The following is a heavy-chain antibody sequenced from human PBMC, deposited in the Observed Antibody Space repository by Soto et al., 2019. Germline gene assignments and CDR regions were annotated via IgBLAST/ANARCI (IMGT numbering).Heavy chain of an antibody. D-gene: IGHD6-13*01. Sequence: QVHLVQSGAEVKKPGASVKVSCKGSGYTFTSYGITWVRQAPGQGLEWMGWISAHNGNTDYAQKLQGRVTVTRDTSTRTAYMELRSLRSDDTAVYYCARESSSSCHDYWGQGTLVTVSS. V-gene: IGHV1-18*01. J-gene: IGHJ4*02. CDR2: ISAHNGNT. CDR1: GYTFTSYG. CDR3: ARESSSSCHDY.